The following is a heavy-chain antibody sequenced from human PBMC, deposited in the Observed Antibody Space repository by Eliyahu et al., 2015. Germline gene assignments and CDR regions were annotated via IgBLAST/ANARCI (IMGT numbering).Heavy chain of an antibody. CDR2: IYTSGGT. D-gene: IGHD3-9*01. Sequence: QVQLQESGPGLVKPSQTLSLTCXVSGGSISSGSYYWSWIRQPAGKGLEWIGRIYTSGGTNYNPSLKSRVTISVDTSKNQFSLKLSSVTAADTAVYYCARSGFDWLNYWGQGTLVTVSS. CDR3: ARSGFDWLNY. J-gene: IGHJ4*02. CDR1: GGSISSGSYY. V-gene: IGHV4-61*02.